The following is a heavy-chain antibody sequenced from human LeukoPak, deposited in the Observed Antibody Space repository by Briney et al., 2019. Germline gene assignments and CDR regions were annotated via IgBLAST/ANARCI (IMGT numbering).Heavy chain of an antibody. CDR2: IWYDGSNK. CDR3: ARDPGVRWLVGFDY. Sequence: GGSLRLSCAASGFTFNSYGMHWVRQAPGKGLEWVAVIWYDGSNKYYADSVKGRFTISRDNSENTLYLQMDSPRAEDTAVYYCARDPGVRWLVGFDYWGQGTLVTVSS. J-gene: IGHJ4*02. D-gene: IGHD6-19*01. CDR1: GFTFNSYG. V-gene: IGHV3-33*01.